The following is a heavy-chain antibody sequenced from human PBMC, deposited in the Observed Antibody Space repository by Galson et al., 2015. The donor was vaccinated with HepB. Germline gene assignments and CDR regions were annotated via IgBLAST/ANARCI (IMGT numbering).Heavy chain of an antibody. Sequence: SVKVSCKASGYTFTGYYMHWVRQAPGQGLEWMGWINPNSGGTNYAQKFQGWVTMTRDTSISTAYMELSRLRSDDTAVYYCARSYCSSTSCYRTWFYPWGQGTLVTVSS. CDR1: GYTFTGYY. V-gene: IGHV1-2*04. CDR2: INPNSGGT. CDR3: ARSYCSSTSCYRTWFYP. J-gene: IGHJ5*02. D-gene: IGHD2-2*01.